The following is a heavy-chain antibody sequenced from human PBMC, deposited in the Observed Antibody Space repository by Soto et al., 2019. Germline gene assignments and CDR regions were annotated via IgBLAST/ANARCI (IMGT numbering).Heavy chain of an antibody. V-gene: IGHV3-72*01. J-gene: IGHJ4*02. Sequence: EVQLVASGGGLVQPGGSLRLSCAASGFSLSDYYMDWVRQAPGKGLEWVGRIRNEAYSYTTDYAASVKGRFTISRDDSQNSLYLQMNSLKTEDTAVYYCADLTWNGYYLPWGQGTLITVSS. D-gene: IGHD3-3*01. CDR1: GFSLSDYY. CDR3: ADLTWNGYYLP. CDR2: IRNEAYSYTT.